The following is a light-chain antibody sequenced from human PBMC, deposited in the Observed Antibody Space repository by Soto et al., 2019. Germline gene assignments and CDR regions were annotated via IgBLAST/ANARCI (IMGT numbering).Light chain of an antibody. CDR3: QQYGSSSWT. CDR2: GAS. CDR1: QSVSSSY. Sequence: EIVLTQSPVTLSLSPGARAPLSCRASQSVSSSYLAWYQQKPGQAPRLLIYGASGRATGIPDRFSGSGSGTDFTLTISRLEPEDFAVYYCQQYGSSSWTFGQGTKVDIK. V-gene: IGKV3-20*01. J-gene: IGKJ1*01.